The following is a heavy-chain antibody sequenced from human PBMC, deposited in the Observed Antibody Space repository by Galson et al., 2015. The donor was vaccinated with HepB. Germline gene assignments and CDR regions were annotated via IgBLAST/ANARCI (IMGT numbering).Heavy chain of an antibody. CDR1: GGSISSSSYY. J-gene: IGHJ5*02. Sequence: SETLSLTCTVSGGSISSSSYYWGWIRQPPGKGLEWIGSIYYSGSTYYNPSLKSRVTISVDTSKNQFSLKLSSVTAADTAVYYCASGITMIVVVINNWFDPWGQGTLVTVSS. D-gene: IGHD3-22*01. CDR2: IYYSGST. CDR3: ASGITMIVVVINNWFDP. V-gene: IGHV4-39*01.